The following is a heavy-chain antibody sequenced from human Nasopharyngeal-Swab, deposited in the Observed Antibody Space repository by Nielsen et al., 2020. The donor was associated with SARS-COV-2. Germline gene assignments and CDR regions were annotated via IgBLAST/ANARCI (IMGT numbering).Heavy chain of an antibody. Sequence: GGSLRLSCAASGFTFSTYEMNWVRQTPGKGLEWVSYISGTASTIYYADSVKGRFTISRDNAKNSLYLQMNSLRAEDTALYYCAKVHTEFHIWTSNFDYWGQGTLVTVSS. CDR1: GFTFSTYE. V-gene: IGHV3-48*03. CDR2: ISGTASTI. CDR3: AKVHTEFHIWTSNFDY. D-gene: IGHD2-21*01. J-gene: IGHJ4*02.